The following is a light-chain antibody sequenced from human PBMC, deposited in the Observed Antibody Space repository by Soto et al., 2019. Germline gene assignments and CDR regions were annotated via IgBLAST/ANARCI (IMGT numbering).Light chain of an antibody. CDR1: SSDVGSYNL. V-gene: IGLV2-23*02. J-gene: IGLJ2*01. Sequence: QSALTQPASVSGSPGQSITISWTGTSSDVGSYNLVSWYQQHPGKAPKLMIYEVSKRPSGVSNRFSGSKSGNTASLTISGLQAEDEADYYCCSYAGSSTVVFGGGTKVTVL. CDR2: EVS. CDR3: CSYAGSSTVV.